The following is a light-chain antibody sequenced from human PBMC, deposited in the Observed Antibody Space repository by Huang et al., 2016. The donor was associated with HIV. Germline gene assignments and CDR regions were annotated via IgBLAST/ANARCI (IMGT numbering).Light chain of an antibody. V-gene: IGKV1-17*03. CDR2: AAS. CDR1: RGISNY. CDR3: LQHNTYPWT. J-gene: IGKJ1*01. Sequence: IQMTQSPSVLSASVGERVTINCRASRGISNYLAWFQQKPGKSPKRLIYAASNVQSRVPSRFSGSGSETGFALTISSLQPEDFATYYCLQHNTYPWTFGQGTKVEIK.